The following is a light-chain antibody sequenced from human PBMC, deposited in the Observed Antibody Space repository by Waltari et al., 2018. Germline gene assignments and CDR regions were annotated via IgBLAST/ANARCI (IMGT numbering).Light chain of an antibody. CDR2: EVT. CDR3: CSYAGHSWV. Sequence: QSALTQPPSASGSPGQSVTITCSGTSRDVGADDYVSWYHHHPAKAPKLMIYEVTERPSGVPDRFSGSKSDNTASLTVSGLQADDEADYYCCSYAGHSWVFGGGTRLTVL. CDR1: SRDVGADDY. V-gene: IGLV2-8*01. J-gene: IGLJ3*02.